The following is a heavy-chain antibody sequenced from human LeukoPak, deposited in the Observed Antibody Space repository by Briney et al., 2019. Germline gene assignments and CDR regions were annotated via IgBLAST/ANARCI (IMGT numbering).Heavy chain of an antibody. CDR2: ISAYSGNT. J-gene: IGHJ4*02. Sequence: GASVKVSCKTSGYTFTTYGISWVRQAPGQGLEWMGWISAYSGNTNYAQKVQGRVTMTTDTSTSTAYMELRSLGSDVTAVYYCAMIPYCTTATCYYFDYWGQGTLVTVSS. D-gene: IGHD2-2*01. CDR3: AMIPYCTTATCYYFDY. CDR1: GYTFTTYG. V-gene: IGHV1-18*01.